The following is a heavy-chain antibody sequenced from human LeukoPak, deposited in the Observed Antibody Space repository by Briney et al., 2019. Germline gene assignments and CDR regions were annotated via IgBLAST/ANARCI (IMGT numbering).Heavy chain of an antibody. V-gene: IGHV1-18*01. D-gene: IGHD3-10*01. J-gene: IGHJ3*02. CDR3: ARLGNYYGSGSQPPHREAFDI. CDR1: GYTFTSYG. Sequence: ASVKVSCKASGYTFTSYGISWVRQAPGQGLEWMGWISAYNGNTNYAQKLQGRVTMTTDTSTSTAYMELRSLRSDDTAVYYCARLGNYYGSGSQPPHREAFDIWGQGTMVTVSS. CDR2: ISAYNGNT.